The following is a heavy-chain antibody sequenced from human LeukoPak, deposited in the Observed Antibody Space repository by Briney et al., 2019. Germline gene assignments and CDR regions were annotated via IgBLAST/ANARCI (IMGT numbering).Heavy chain of an antibody. D-gene: IGHD3-22*01. V-gene: IGHV1-46*01. CDR2: INPSDNAT. Sequence: ASVKVSCRTSGYDFITFFVHWVRQAPGQGLEWMTIINPSDNATKVAQKFQGRVTMTEDTSTSTAYMELRSLRSDDTAVYYCARTGYDSSGYYYKHWGQGTLVTVSS. J-gene: IGHJ1*01. CDR3: ARTGYDSSGYYYKH. CDR1: GYDFITFF.